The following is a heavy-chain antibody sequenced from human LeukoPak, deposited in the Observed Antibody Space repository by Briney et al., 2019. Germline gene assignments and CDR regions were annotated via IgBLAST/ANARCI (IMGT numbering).Heavy chain of an antibody. Sequence: ASVKVSCKASGYTFTSYGISWVRQAPGQGLEWMGWISAYNGNTNYAQKLQGRVTMTTDTSTSTAYMELRSLRSDDTAVYYCARTETYYYDSSGYYYGDYWGQRTLVTVSS. V-gene: IGHV1-18*01. J-gene: IGHJ4*02. CDR3: ARTETYYYDSSGYYYGDY. D-gene: IGHD3-22*01. CDR2: ISAYNGNT. CDR1: GYTFTSYG.